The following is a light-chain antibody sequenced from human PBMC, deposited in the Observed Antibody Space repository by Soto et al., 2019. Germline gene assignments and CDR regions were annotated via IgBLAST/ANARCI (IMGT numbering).Light chain of an antibody. CDR2: EIN. J-gene: IGLJ1*01. Sequence: ALTHPPSASGSPGQSVTISCTGTSSDVGAYDYVSWYQQHPGKAPKLMIYEINKRPSGVPDRFSGSKSGNTASLTVSGLQAEDEADYYCSSFAGSNDFPYVFGTGTKV. V-gene: IGLV2-8*01. CDR1: SSDVGAYDY. CDR3: SSFAGSNDFPYV.